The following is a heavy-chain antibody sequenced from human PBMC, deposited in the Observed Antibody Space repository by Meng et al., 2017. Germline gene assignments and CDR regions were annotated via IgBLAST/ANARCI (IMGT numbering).Heavy chain of an antibody. CDR1: MGSTPSVGYY. Sequence: QVQRRPPCPGQLKPSHTLSPPCTGSMGSTPSVGYYYTLPRQHPYKGLSFLWYIYYSGSTYYNPSLKSRVTISVDTSKNQFSLKLSSVTAADTAVYYCARDGHSYNYFDYWGQGTLVTVSS. J-gene: IGHJ4*02. D-gene: IGHD5-18*01. CDR3: ARDGHSYNYFDY. V-gene: IGHV4-31*03. CDR2: IYYSGST.